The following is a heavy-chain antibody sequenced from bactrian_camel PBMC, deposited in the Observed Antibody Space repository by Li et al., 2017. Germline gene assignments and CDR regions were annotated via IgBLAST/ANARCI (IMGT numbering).Heavy chain of an antibody. D-gene: IGHD6*01. Sequence: HVQLVESGGGSVQAGGSLRLSCAASGYTVTNRCMGWFRQTPEKGREEVGRIGLLGTPTTDSVKGRFTISKDGARNTLYLQMNALRPEDTAMYYCSADDDPVIGGTGPIRVNPAAFRYWGQGTQVTVS. CDR2: IGLLGTP. J-gene: IGHJ6*01. CDR3: SADDDPVIGGTGPIRVNPAAFRY. CDR1: GYTVTNRC. V-gene: IGHV3S60*01.